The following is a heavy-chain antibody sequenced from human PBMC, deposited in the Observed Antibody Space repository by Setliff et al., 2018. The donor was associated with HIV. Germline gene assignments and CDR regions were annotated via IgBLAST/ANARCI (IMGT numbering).Heavy chain of an antibody. V-gene: IGHV4-38-2*02. CDR3: AREAIVGVVPDEGNDAFDI. CDR2: ISHSGRT. J-gene: IGHJ3*02. Sequence: SETLSLTCAVSGYSISSGYYWGWIRQPTGKGLEWIGSISHSGRTYYSLSPNCRVSISVDTTKHQFSLKLSSVTAADTAVYYCAREAIVGVVPDEGNDAFDIWGQGTMVTVSS. CDR1: GYSISSGYY. D-gene: IGHD3-3*01.